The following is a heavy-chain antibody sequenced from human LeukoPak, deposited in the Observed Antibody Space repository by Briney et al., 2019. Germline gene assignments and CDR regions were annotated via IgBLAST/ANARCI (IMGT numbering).Heavy chain of an antibody. D-gene: IGHD2-2*01. CDR2: INPSGGST. CDR3: ARGYCSSTSCYLDYYGMDV. CDR1: GYTFTSYY. V-gene: IGHV1-46*01. J-gene: IGHJ6*02. Sequence: ASVKVSCKASGYTFTSYYMHWVRQAPGQGLEWMGIINPSGGSTSYAQKFQGRVTMTRDTSTSTVYMELSSLRSEDTAAYYCARGYCSSTSCYLDYYGMDVWGQGTTVTVSS.